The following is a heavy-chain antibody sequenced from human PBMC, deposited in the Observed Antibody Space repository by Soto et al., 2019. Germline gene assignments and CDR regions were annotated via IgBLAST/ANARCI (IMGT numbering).Heavy chain of an antibody. D-gene: IGHD3-22*01. CDR1: GYRFTNSW. CDR2: IYPGDSDT. Sequence: PGHSLKISCKASGYRFTNSWIGWVRQMPGKGLEWMGTIYPGDSDTRYSPSFQGQVTISADKSIGTAYLQWSSLKASDTAMYYCAKSGYSSHGRHVWGQGTTVTVSS. V-gene: IGHV5-51*01. J-gene: IGHJ6*01. CDR3: AKSGYSSHGRHV.